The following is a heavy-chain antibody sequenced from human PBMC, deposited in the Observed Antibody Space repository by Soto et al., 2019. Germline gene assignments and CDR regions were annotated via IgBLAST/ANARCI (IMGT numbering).Heavy chain of an antibody. V-gene: IGHV1-69*13. CDR1: GGTFSSYA. D-gene: IGHD1-1*01. J-gene: IGHJ5*02. CDR2: IIPIFGTA. Sequence: SVKVSCKASGGTFSSYAISWVRQAPGQGLEWMGGIIPIFGTANYAQKFQGRVTITADESTSTAYMELSSLRSEDTAVYYCSVQTGTKPHWFDPWSQGTLVTVSA. CDR3: SVQTGTKPHWFDP.